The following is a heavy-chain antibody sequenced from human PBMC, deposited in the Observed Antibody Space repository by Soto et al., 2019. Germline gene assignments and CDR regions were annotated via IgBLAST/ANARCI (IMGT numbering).Heavy chain of an antibody. J-gene: IGHJ4*02. D-gene: IGHD1-26*01. Sequence: EVQLVESGGGLVQPGGSLRLSCAASGFTFSSYWMSWVRQAPGKGLEWVANIKQDGSEKYYVDSVKGRFTISRDNAKNSLYLQMSSLRAEDTAVYYCARPCKGGNYRVHFDYWGQGTLVTVSS. CDR3: ARPCKGGNYRVHFDY. CDR1: GFTFSSYW. CDR2: IKQDGSEK. V-gene: IGHV3-7*04.